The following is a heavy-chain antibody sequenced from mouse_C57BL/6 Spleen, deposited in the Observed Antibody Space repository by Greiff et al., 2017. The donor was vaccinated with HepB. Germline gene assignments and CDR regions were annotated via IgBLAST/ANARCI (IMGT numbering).Heavy chain of an antibody. J-gene: IGHJ4*01. CDR2: INYDGSST. Sequence: EVKLVESEGGLVQPGSSMKLSCTASGFTFSDYYMAWVRQVPEKGLEWVANINYDGSSTYYLDSLKSRFIISRDNAKNILYLQMSSLKSEDTATYYCASYSYYYAMDYWGQGTSVTVSS. CDR3: ASYSYYYAMDY. V-gene: IGHV5-16*01. D-gene: IGHD1-1*01. CDR1: GFTFSDYY.